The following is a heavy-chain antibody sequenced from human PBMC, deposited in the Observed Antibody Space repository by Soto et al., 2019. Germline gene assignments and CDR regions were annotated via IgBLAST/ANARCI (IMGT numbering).Heavy chain of an antibody. CDR3: ARQRKDGYNYFAY. V-gene: IGHV1-2*02. CDR2: IDPNSDDT. Sequence: QVQLVQSGAEVKKSGASVKVSCKASGYTLTDYYLHWVRQAPGQGLERMGWIDPNSDDTKYSQKFQGRVTMTRDTSISTAYMELSRLRSDDTAVYYCARQRKDGYNYFAYWGQGTLVTVSS. J-gene: IGHJ4*02. D-gene: IGHD5-12*01. CDR1: GYTLTDYY.